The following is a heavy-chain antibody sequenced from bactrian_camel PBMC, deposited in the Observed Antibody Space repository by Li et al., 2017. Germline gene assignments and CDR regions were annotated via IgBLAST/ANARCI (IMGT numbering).Heavy chain of an antibody. Sequence: HVQLVESGGGLAQPGGSLRLSCTVPGITSDTCAMSWYRRAPGNECEWVSRIRTDGTSYYADSVKGRFTISQDNAKNMVSLQMNSLKREDTGVYYCAAETPLSHAILRRAIHQECSTKASEWSHWGQGTQVTVS. CDR3: AAETPLSHAILRRAIHQECSTKASEWSH. D-gene: IGHD1*01. CDR2: IRTDGTS. V-gene: IGHV3S56*01. CDR1: GITSDTCA. J-gene: IGHJ4*01.